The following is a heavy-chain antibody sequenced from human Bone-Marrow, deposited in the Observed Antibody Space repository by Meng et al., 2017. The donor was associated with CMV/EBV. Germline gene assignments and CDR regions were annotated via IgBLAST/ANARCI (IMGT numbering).Heavy chain of an antibody. D-gene: IGHD6-6*01. CDR3: ARDKIAVRPGWFDP. Sequence: QVQVVQSGAEVKKPGSSVKVSCKASGGILRDSAISWVRQAPGQGLEWMGGITAIFGTADYAQKFQGRVTITADESTSTVYMELTSLRSDDTAVYYCARDKIAVRPGWFDPWGQGTLVTVSS. J-gene: IGHJ5*02. V-gene: IGHV1-69*01. CDR2: ITAIFGTA. CDR1: GGILRDSA.